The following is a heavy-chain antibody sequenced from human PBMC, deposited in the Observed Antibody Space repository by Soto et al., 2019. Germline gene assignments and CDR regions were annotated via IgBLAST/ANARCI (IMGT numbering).Heavy chain of an antibody. CDR1: GFTFSNYA. V-gene: IGHV3-23*01. J-gene: IGHJ4*02. CDR3: AKDLWFGNTYCYFNY. Sequence: DVQLLESGGGLVQPGGSLRLSCVVSGFTFSNYAMSWVRQAPGKGLEGVSEINGSGGSTYSADSAEGRFTSSIDNSKSTLYLQMNSLRAEDTSVYYCAKDLWFGNTYCYFNYWCQGTLVSVSS. D-gene: IGHD3-10*01. CDR2: INGSGGST.